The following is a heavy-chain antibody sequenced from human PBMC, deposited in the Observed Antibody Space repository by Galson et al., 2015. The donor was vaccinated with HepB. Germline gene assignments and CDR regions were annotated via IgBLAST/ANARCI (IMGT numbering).Heavy chain of an antibody. CDR1: GFTFSSYG. V-gene: IGHV3-30*18. D-gene: IGHD6-19*01. CDR3: AKVPNPGRYSSGWTGRDYGMDV. CDR2: ISYDGSNK. Sequence: SLRLSCAASGFTFSSYGMHWVRQAPGKGLEWVAVISYDGSNKYYADSVKGRFTISRDNSKNTLYLQMNSLRAEDTAVYYCAKVPNPGRYSSGWTGRDYGMDVWGQGTTVTVSS. J-gene: IGHJ6*02.